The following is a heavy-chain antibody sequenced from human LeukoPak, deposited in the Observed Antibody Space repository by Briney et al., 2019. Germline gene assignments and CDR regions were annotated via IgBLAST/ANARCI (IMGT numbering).Heavy chain of an antibody. CDR3: ARRRHDTAVHHYFDL. CDR1: GGSISSSDFY. D-gene: IGHD3-9*01. J-gene: IGHJ4*02. V-gene: IGHV4-39*01. CDR2: IYYSGNT. Sequence: SETLSLTCYVSGGSISSSDFYWDWIRQPPGKGLEWIGTIYYSGNTVYNPSLKSRVTISVDTSKNQFSLKLSSVTAADTAVYYCARRRHDTAVHHYFDLWGQGALVTVTS.